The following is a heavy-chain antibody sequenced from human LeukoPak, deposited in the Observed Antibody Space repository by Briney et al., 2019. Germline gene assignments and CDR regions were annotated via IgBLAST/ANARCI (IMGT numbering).Heavy chain of an antibody. CDR2: IIPILGIA. Sequence: ASVKVSCKASGGTFSSYAISWVRQAPGQGLEWMGRIIPILGIANYAQKFQGRVTITADKSTSTAYMELSSLRSEDTAVYYCASTNGDYDSTFQYYFDYWGQGTLVTVSS. CDR1: GGTFSSYA. J-gene: IGHJ4*02. V-gene: IGHV1-69*04. D-gene: IGHD4-17*01. CDR3: ASTNGDYDSTFQYYFDY.